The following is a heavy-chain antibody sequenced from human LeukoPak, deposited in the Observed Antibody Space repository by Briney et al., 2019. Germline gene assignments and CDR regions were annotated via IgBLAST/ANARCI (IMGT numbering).Heavy chain of an antibody. CDR1: GFTFDNYA. Sequence: GGSLRLSCAASGFTFDNYAMNWVRQVPGKGLEWISLISWNSGTIGYADSVKGRFTISRDNAKNTLYLQMNSLRVEDTAVYYCARGRYYFDYWGQGTLVTVSS. V-gene: IGHV3-9*01. CDR3: ARGRYYFDY. J-gene: IGHJ4*02. D-gene: IGHD4-17*01. CDR2: ISWNSGTI.